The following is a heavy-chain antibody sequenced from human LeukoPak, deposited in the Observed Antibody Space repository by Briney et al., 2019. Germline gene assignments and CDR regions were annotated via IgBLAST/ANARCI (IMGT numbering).Heavy chain of an antibody. CDR3: ATRRGGGVHLDY. CDR2: IYYSGST. V-gene: IGHV4-39*01. CDR1: GGSISSSSYY. J-gene: IGHJ4*02. D-gene: IGHD3-16*01. Sequence: SETLSLTCTVSGGSISSSSYYWGWIRQPPGKGLEWIGSIYYSGSTYYNPSLKSRVTISVDTSKNQFSLKLSSVTAADTAVYYCATRRGGGVHLDYWGQGTLVTVSS.